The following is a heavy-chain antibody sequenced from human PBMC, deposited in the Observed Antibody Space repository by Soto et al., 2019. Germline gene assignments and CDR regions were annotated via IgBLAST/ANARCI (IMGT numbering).Heavy chain of an antibody. CDR1: GFTFSSYG. V-gene: IGHV3-30*18. CDR3: AKTSRGYVNYYYGMDV. Sequence: VQLVESGGGVVQPGRSLRLSCAASGFTFSSYGMHWVRQAPGKGLEWVAVISYDGSNKYYADSVKGRFTISRDNSKNTLYLQMNSLRAEDTAVYYCAKTSRGYVNYYYGMDVW. D-gene: IGHD3-16*01. CDR2: ISYDGSNK. J-gene: IGHJ6*01.